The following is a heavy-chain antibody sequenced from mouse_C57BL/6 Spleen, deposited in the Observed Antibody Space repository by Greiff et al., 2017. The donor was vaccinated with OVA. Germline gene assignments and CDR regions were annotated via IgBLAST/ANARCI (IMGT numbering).Heavy chain of an antibody. D-gene: IGHD2-4*01. V-gene: IGHV1-55*01. CDR2: IYPGSGST. CDR1: GYTFTSYW. J-gene: IGHJ4*01. CDR3: ARGGLRNAMDY. Sequence: VQLQQPGAELVKPGASVKMSCKASGYTFTSYWITWVKQRPGQGLEWIGDIYPGSGSTNYNEKFKSKATLTVDTSSSTACMQLSSLTSEDSAVYYCARGGLRNAMDYWGQGTSVTVSS.